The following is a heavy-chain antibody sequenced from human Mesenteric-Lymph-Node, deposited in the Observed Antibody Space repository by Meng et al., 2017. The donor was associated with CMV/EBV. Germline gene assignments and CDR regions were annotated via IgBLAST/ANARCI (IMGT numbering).Heavy chain of an antibody. J-gene: IGHJ6*02. V-gene: IGHV4-34*01. D-gene: IGHD6-19*01. CDR3: ASFKWLVGLGYYYYGMDV. CDR1: GGSFSGYY. CDR2: INHSGST. Sequence: GSLRLSCAVYGGSFSGYYWSWIRQPPGKGLEWIGEINHSGSTNYNPSLKSRVTISVDTSKNQFSLKLSSVTAADTAVYYCASFKWLVGLGYYYYGMDVWGQGTTVTVSS.